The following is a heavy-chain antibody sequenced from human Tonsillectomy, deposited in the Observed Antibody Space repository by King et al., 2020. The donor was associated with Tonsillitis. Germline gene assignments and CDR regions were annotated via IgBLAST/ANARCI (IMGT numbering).Heavy chain of an antibody. CDR2: IFYSGST. V-gene: IGHV4-59*01. CDR3: ARVDYYDSSGYYYGAFDI. J-gene: IGHJ3*02. D-gene: IGHD3-22*01. CDR1: GGSISSYY. Sequence: VQLQESGPGLVKPSETLSLTCTVSGGSISSYYWSWIRQPPGKGLEWIGYIFYSGSTNYNPSLKGRVTISVDTSKNQFSLKLSSVTAADTAVYYCARVDYYDSSGYYYGAFDIWGQGTMVTVSS.